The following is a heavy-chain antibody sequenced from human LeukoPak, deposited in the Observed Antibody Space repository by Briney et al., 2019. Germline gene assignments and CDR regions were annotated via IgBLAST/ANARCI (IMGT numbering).Heavy chain of an antibody. CDR2: FYPVDSGT. J-gene: IGHJ4*02. V-gene: IGHV5-51*01. D-gene: IGHD2/OR15-2a*01. Sequence: GESLKISCKGSGYSFTSYWIGWVRQRPGKGLEWIGIFYPVDSGTRYSPSFQGQVIFSADMSVSTAYLHWSSLKASDTAMYYCARQSYAGEYSAPFDHWGQGTLVTVSS. CDR1: GYSFTSYW. CDR3: ARQSYAGEYSAPFDH.